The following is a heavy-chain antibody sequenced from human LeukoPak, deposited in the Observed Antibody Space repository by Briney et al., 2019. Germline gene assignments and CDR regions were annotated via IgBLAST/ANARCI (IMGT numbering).Heavy chain of an antibody. J-gene: IGHJ4*02. CDR3: AKDRGYNYPFRYFDY. Sequence: GGSLRLSFSASGLTFLSYAMTWVRQAPGKGLEWVSTISGSGDTTYFADSVRGRFTISRDNSKNRLYLQMNSLRDEDTAVYYCAKDRGYNYPFRYFDYWGQGTLITVSS. CDR2: ISGSGDTT. V-gene: IGHV3-23*01. D-gene: IGHD5-24*01. CDR1: GLTFLSYA.